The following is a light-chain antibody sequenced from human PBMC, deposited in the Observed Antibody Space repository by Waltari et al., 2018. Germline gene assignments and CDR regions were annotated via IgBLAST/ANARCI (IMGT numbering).Light chain of an antibody. CDR2: WAS. CDR3: QQYYSIPYT. V-gene: IGKV4-1*01. Sequence: DIVMTQSPDSLAVSLGERATINGKSSQSVLYSSNNKNYLVWYHQKPGQPPKLLIYWASTRESGVPDRFSGSGSGTDFTLTISSLQAEDVAVYYCQQYYSIPYTFGQGTKLEIK. CDR1: QSVLYSSNNKNY. J-gene: IGKJ2*01.